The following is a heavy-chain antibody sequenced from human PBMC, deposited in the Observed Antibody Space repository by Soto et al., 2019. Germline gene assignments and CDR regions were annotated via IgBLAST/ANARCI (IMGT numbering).Heavy chain of an antibody. CDR2: MNPNSGNT. CDR3: ARGWGIVVVVDGRSWFDP. J-gene: IGHJ5*02. D-gene: IGHD2-15*01. CDR1: GYTFTSYD. Sequence: QVQLVQSGAEVKKPGASVKVSCKASGYTFTSYDINWVRQATGQGLEWMGWMNPNSGNTGYAQKFQGRVTMTRNTSISTAYMELSSLRSEDTAVYYCARGWGIVVVVDGRSWFDPWGQGTLVTVSS. V-gene: IGHV1-8*01.